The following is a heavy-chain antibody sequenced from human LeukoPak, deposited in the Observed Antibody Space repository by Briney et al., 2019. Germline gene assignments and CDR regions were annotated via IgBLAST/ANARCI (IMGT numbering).Heavy chain of an antibody. CDR2: ISSSGSAV. V-gene: IGHV3-11*01. J-gene: IGHJ4*02. CDR3: AKTGSYDTGCFDS. CDR1: GFTFSDYY. D-gene: IGHD2-8*02. Sequence: GGSLRLSCAASGFTFSDYYITWIRQAPGKGLEGVASISSSGSAVYHVDSVQGRFTISRDNAKNSLYLQMSSLRDEDTAVYYCAKTGSYDTGCFDSWGQGTLVTVSS.